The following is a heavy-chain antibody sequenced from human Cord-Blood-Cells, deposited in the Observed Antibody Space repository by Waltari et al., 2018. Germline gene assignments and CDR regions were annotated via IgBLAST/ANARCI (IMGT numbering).Heavy chain of an antibody. CDR2: IYTSGST. J-gene: IGHJ4*02. CDR1: GGSISSYY. D-gene: IGHD6-6*01. CDR3: ARFTASSSYYFDY. V-gene: IGHV4-4*07. Sequence: QVQLQASGPGLVKPSETLSLTCTVSGGSISSYYWRWLRQPAGKGLEWIGRIYTSGSTNYNPSLKSRVTMSVDTSKNQFSLKLSSVTAADTAVYYCARFTASSSYYFDYWGQGTLVTVSS.